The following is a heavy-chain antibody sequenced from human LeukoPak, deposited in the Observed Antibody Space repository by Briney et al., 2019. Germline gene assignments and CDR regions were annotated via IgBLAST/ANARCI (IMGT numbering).Heavy chain of an antibody. D-gene: IGHD4-17*01. V-gene: IGHV1-69*04. CDR2: IIPILGIA. CDR3: ARDVPTVTTVSYYYGMDV. J-gene: IGHJ6*02. CDR1: GYTFNSFG. Sequence: PGASVNVSCKASGYTFNSFGISWVRQAPGQGLEWMGRIIPILGIANYAQKFQGRVTITADKSTSTAYMELSSLRSEDTAVYYCARDVPTVTTVSYYYGMDVWGQGTTVTVSS.